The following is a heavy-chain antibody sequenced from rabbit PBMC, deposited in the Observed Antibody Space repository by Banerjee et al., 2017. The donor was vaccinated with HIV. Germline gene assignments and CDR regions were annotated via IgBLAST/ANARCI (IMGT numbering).Heavy chain of an antibody. V-gene: IGHV1S40*01. CDR2: MNVVTSGST. D-gene: IGHD6-1*01. CDR3: ARENGGTGYGSDL. CDR1: GFSFSSTQY. Sequence: QSLEESGGDLVKPGASLTLTCTASGFSFSSTQYMCWVRQAPGKGLEWIACMNVVTSGSTYCATWAKGRFTISKTSSTTVTLQMSSLTAADTATYFCARENGGTGYGSDLWGPGTLVTVS. J-gene: IGHJ4*01.